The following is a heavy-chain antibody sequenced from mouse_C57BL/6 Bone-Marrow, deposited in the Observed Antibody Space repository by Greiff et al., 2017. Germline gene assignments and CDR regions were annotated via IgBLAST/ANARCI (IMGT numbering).Heavy chain of an antibody. J-gene: IGHJ2*01. CDR3: TRGGWLLPNYFAY. V-gene: IGHV1-7*01. D-gene: IGHD2-3*01. CDR1: GYTFTSYW. Sequence: VQLQQSGAELAKPGASVKLSCKASGYTFTSYWMHWVKQRPGQGLEWIGYINPSSGYTKYNQKFKDKATLTADKSSSTAYMQLSSLTYEDSAVYYCTRGGWLLPNYFAYWGQGTTLTVSS. CDR2: INPSSGYT.